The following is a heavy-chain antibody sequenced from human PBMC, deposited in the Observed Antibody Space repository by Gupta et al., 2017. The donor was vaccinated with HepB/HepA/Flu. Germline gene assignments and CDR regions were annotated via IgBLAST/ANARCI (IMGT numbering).Heavy chain of an antibody. CDR2: ISGSGATT. CDR1: GFTFSSCA. J-gene: IGHJ4*02. CDR3: AKGVSSTSAPLGDF. D-gene: IGHD2-2*01. Sequence: EVQLLESGGGLVQPGGSLRLSCAASGFTFSSCAMNWVRQAPGKGLEWVSTISGSGATTYYTDSVQGRFTISRDNSKNTLYLQMNSLRAEDTALYYCAKGVSSTSAPLGDFWGQGTLVTVSS. V-gene: IGHV3-23*01.